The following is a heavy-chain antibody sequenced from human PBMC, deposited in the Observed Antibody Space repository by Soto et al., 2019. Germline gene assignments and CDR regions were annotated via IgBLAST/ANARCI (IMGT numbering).Heavy chain of an antibody. CDR3: AEDGYSITRNKPLDY. D-gene: IGHD2-2*01. CDR1: RFTFSSYA. Sequence: GGSLRLSCAASRFTFSSYAMCWVRQAPGKGLEWVSSISVSGGSTYYADSVKGRFTISRDNSKNTLYLQMNSLRAEDTAVYYWAEDGYSITRNKPLDYWGQGXLVTVSS. CDR2: ISVSGGST. J-gene: IGHJ4*02. V-gene: IGHV3-23*01.